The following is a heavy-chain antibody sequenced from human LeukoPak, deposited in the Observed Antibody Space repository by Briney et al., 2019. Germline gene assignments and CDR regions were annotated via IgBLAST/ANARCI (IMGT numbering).Heavy chain of an antibody. D-gene: IGHD5-18*01. CDR1: GGSFSGYY. V-gene: IGHV4-34*01. CDR2: INHSGST. CDR3: ARDKVDTAIIGFDP. J-gene: IGHJ5*02. Sequence: SETLSLTCAVYGGSFSGYYWSWIRQPPGKGLEWIGEINHSGSTNYNPSLKSRVTISVDTSKNQFSLKLSSVTAADTAVYYCARDKVDTAIIGFDPWGQGTLVTVSS.